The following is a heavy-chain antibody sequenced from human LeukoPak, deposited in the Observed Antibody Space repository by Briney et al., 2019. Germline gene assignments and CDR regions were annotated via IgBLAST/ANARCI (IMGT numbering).Heavy chain of an antibody. D-gene: IGHD4-17*01. Sequence: PGGSLRLSCAASGFTFTDWYMSWIRQAPGKGLQWLSYISSSSSDIKYADSVRGRFTISRDNAKNSLYLQMNSLRAEDTAVYYCARGIYGDSGGWGQGTLVTVSS. CDR2: ISSSSSDI. CDR3: ARGIYGDSGG. J-gene: IGHJ4*02. V-gene: IGHV3-11*06. CDR1: GFTFTDWY.